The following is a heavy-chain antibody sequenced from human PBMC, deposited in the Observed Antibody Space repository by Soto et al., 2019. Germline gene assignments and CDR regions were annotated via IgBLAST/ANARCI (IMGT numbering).Heavy chain of an antibody. J-gene: IGHJ4*02. CDR3: AKSVYNWNDGFFDY. CDR1: GFTFSDYY. Sequence: QVQLVESGGGLVKPGGSLRLSCAVSGFTFSDYYMTWIRQAPGKGLEWVSYISSSTSHTNYADSVKGRFTISRDNAKNTLYLQMNSLRAEDTAVYYCAKSVYNWNDGFFDYWGQGTLVTVSS. D-gene: IGHD1-1*01. V-gene: IGHV3-11*06. CDR2: ISSSTSHT.